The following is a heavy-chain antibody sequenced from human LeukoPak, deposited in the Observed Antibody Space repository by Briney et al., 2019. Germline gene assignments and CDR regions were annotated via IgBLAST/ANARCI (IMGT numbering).Heavy chain of an antibody. V-gene: IGHV3-9*01. D-gene: IGHD6-19*01. Sequence: GRSLRLSCAASGFTFDDYAMHWVRQAPGKGLEWVSGISWNSGSIGYADSVKGRFTISSDNAKNSLYLQMNSLRAEDTALYYCAKEGYSSGWHYYYYYMDVWGKGTTVTVSS. CDR1: GFTFDDYA. CDR2: ISWNSGSI. CDR3: AKEGYSSGWHYYYYYMDV. J-gene: IGHJ6*03.